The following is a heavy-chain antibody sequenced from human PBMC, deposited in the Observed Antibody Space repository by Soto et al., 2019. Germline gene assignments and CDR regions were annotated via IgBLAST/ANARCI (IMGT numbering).Heavy chain of an antibody. CDR1: GGTFSSYA. V-gene: IGHV1-69*13. D-gene: IGHD3-22*01. CDR3: ARARYYYDSSGHHRPFFDY. J-gene: IGHJ4*02. CDR2: IIPIFGTA. Sequence: SVKVSCKASGGTFSSYAISWVRQAPGQGLEWMGGIIPIFGTANYAQKFQGRVTITADESTSTAYMELSSLRSEDTAVYYCARARYYYDSSGHHRPFFDYWGQGTLVTVSS.